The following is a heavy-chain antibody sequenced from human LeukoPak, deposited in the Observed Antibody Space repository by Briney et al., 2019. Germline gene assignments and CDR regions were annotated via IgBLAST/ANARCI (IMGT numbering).Heavy chain of an antibody. CDR1: GGTFSSYA. Sequence: SVKVSCKASGGTFSSYAISWVRQAPGQGLEWIGGIIPIFGTANYAQKFQGRVTITTDESTSTAYMELSSLRSEDTAVYYCARAYWSGNYYYYMDVWGKGTTVTVSS. CDR3: ARAYWSGNYYYYMDV. D-gene: IGHD3-3*01. V-gene: IGHV1-69*05. J-gene: IGHJ6*03. CDR2: IIPIFGTA.